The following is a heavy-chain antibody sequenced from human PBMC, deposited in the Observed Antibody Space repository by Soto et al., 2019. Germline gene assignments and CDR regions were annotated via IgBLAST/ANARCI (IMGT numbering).Heavy chain of an antibody. CDR1: GFTFSNYA. D-gene: IGHD6-13*01. Sequence: QVQLVESGGGVVQPGRSLRLSCEASGFTFSNYALHWVRQAPGKGLEWVAVISDDGSNKYYADSVKGRFTISRDNSKKPLYMQMNSLRAEDTAVYYCARDRFASSWSYFDYWGQGTPVTVSA. CDR3: ARDRFASSWSYFDY. CDR2: ISDDGSNK. V-gene: IGHV3-30-3*01. J-gene: IGHJ4*02.